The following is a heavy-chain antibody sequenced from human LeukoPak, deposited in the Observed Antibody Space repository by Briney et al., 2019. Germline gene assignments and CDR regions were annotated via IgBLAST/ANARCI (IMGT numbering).Heavy chain of an antibody. V-gene: IGHV3-23*01. CDR2: ISGSGGST. J-gene: IGHJ6*02. Sequence: PGGSLRLSCAASGFTFSSYAMSWVRQAPGKGLEWVSAISGSGGSTYYADSVKGRFTISRDNSKNTLYLQMNSLRAEDTAVYYCAKVHYWGLRVDMDVWGQGTTVTVSS. D-gene: IGHD7-27*01. CDR1: GFTFSSYA. CDR3: AKVHYWGLRVDMDV.